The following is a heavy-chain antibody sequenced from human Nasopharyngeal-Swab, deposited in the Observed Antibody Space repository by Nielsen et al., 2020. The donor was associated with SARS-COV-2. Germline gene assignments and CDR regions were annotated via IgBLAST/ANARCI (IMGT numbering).Heavy chain of an antibody. CDR1: GFTFTTFG. CDR3: ARDCDTATCYRSAADT. CDR2: IWFDGSNK. V-gene: IGHV3-33*01. Sequence: GESLKISCAASGFTFTTFGFHWVRQAPGKGLEWVAVIWFDGSNKYYVDSVKGRFTVSRDNAKNTLYLQMNTLSAEDTGVYYCARDCDTATCYRSAADTWGQGTLVTVSS. J-gene: IGHJ5*01. D-gene: IGHD2-2*01.